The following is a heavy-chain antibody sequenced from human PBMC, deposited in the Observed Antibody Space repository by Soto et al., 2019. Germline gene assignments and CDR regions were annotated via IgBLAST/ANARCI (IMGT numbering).Heavy chain of an antibody. J-gene: IGHJ5*02. CDR3: ARNGSS. CDR2: IYYSGQT. Sequence: PETLFLTCTVSGVSISASSYYWGWIRQPPGKGLEWIGSIYYSGQTYYNPSLKSRVTISVDRSKNQFSLNLTSVTATDTAFYYCARNGSSWGQGTLLTVSS. V-gene: IGHV4-39*01. CDR1: GVSISASSYY.